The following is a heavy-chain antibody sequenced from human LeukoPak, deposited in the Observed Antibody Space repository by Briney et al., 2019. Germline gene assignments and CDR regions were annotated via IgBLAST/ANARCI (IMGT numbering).Heavy chain of an antibody. CDR1: GFTFSSYA. Sequence: GGSLRLSCAASGFTFSSYAMSCVRQAPGKGLEWVSAISGRGGSTYYADSVKGRFTLSRDNSKNTLYLQMNSLRAEDTAVYYCAKEARRGATTLGTDYWGQGPLVTVSS. V-gene: IGHV3-23*01. J-gene: IGHJ4*02. D-gene: IGHD1-26*01. CDR3: AKEARRGATTLGTDY. CDR2: ISGRGGST.